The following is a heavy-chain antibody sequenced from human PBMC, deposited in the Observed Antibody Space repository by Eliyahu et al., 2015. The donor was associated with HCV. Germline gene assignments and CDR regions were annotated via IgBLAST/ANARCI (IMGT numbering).Heavy chain of an antibody. V-gene: IGHV3-48*03. J-gene: IGHJ4*02. D-gene: IGHD3-16*01. CDR3: ARGGYYDYIWGSSPWGFDY. CDR2: ISSSGSTI. Sequence: EVQLVESGGGLVQPGGSLRLSCAASGFTFSXYEXNWVRQAPGKGLEWVSYISSSGSTIYYADSVKGRFTISRDNAKNSLYLQMNSLRAEDTAVYYCARGGYYDYIWGSSPWGFDYWGQGTLVTVSS. CDR1: GFTFSXYE.